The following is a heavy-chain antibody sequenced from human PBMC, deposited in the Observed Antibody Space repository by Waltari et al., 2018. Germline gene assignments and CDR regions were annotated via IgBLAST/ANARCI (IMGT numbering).Heavy chain of an antibody. CDR1: GGTFSSYA. CDR3: ARGGYDSSGYYQDY. V-gene: IGHV1-69*01. Sequence: QVQLVQSGAEVKKPGSSVKVSCKASGGTFSSYAIRWVRQAPGQGLEWMGGIIPSFGTANYEQKFQGRVTITADESTSTAYMELSSLRSEDTAVYYCARGGYDSSGYYQDYWGQGTLVTVSS. D-gene: IGHD3-22*01. CDR2: IIPSFGTA. J-gene: IGHJ4*02.